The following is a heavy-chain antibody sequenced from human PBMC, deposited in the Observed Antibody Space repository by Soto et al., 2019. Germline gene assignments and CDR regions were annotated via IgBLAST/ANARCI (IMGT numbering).Heavy chain of an antibody. CDR2: INTDGSNT. D-gene: IGHD2-15*01. Sequence: GGSLRLSCAASGLTFNRYWMHWVRHAPGKGLVWVSHINTDGSNTNYADSVKGRFTISGDNAKSTLFLQMNSLRDEDTAVYYCAREFCSGGNCYTYYFDPWGQGIPVTVSS. V-gene: IGHV3-74*01. CDR3: AREFCSGGNCYTYYFDP. CDR1: GLTFNRYW. J-gene: IGHJ5*02.